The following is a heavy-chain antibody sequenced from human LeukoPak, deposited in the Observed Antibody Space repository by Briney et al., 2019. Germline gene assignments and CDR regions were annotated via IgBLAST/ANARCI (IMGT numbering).Heavy chain of an antibody. D-gene: IGHD3-22*01. J-gene: IGHJ4*02. CDR2: IFYSGTT. CDR3: ARRTYYDIGGYSH. V-gene: IGHV4-59*08. CDR1: GGSISSYY. Sequence: SETLSLTCTVSGGSISSYYWSWIRQPPGKGLEWIGYIFYSGTTNYNPSLKSRVTISLDTSKNQFSLNLSSVTAADTAVYYCARRTYYDIGGYSHWGQGTLVTVSS.